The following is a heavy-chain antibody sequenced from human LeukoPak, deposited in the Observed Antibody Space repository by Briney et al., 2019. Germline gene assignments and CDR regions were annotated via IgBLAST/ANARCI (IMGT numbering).Heavy chain of an antibody. CDR2: ISGSGYST. Sequence: GGSLRLSCVSSGFTFNNYAMTWVRQAPGKWLEWVSAISGSGYSTYYAGSAKGRFTISRDNSKNTLYLQMNSLRAEDTAVYHCARSSYYGSGITWFDPWGQGTLVTVSS. D-gene: IGHD3-10*01. V-gene: IGHV3-23*01. CDR1: GFTFNNYA. J-gene: IGHJ5*02. CDR3: ARSSYYGSGITWFDP.